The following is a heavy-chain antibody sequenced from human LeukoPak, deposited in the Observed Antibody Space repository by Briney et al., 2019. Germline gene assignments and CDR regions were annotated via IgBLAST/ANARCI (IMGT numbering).Heavy chain of an antibody. CDR2: INHSGST. J-gene: IGHJ5*02. Sequence: PSETLSLTYAVYGGSFSGYYWSWIRQPPGKGLEWIGEINHSGSTNYNPSLKSRVTISVDTSKNQFSLKLSSVTAADTAVYYCARGKRVLLWFGEPSTFDPWGQGTLVTVSS. CDR3: ARGKRVLLWFGEPSTFDP. D-gene: IGHD3-10*01. CDR1: GGSFSGYY. V-gene: IGHV4-34*01.